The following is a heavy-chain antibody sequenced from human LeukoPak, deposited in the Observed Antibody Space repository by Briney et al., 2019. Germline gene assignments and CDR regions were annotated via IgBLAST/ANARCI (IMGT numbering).Heavy chain of an antibody. Sequence: GGSLRLSCAASGFTFTNYAVKWVRQAPGQGLEWVSAITSGGAPRYADSVKGRFTISRDNWKNTLYLQMNSLRAEDTAEYFCARDPNGDYIGAFEFWGQGTGVTVSS. V-gene: IGHV3-23*01. CDR1: GFTFTNYA. J-gene: IGHJ3*01. CDR3: ARDPNGDYIGAFEF. CDR2: ITSGGAP. D-gene: IGHD4-17*01.